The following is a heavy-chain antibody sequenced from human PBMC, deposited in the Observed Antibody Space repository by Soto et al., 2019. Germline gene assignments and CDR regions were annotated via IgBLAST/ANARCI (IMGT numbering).Heavy chain of an antibody. CDR3: ARVGIWAFDI. J-gene: IGHJ3*02. CDR1: GGSFSGYY. V-gene: IGHV3-11*05. D-gene: IGHD1-20*01. CDR2: ISSSSSYT. Sequence: LSLTCSVYGGSFSGYYWSWIRQAPGKGLEWVSYISSSSSYTNYADSVKGRFTISRDNAKNSLYLQMNSLRAEDTAVYYCARVGIWAFDIWGQGTMVT.